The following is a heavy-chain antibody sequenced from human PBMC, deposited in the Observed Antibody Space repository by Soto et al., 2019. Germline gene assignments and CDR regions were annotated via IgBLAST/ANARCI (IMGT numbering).Heavy chain of an antibody. Sequence: QVQLVQSGAEVKKPGSSVKVSCKTSGGTFSSYGISWVRQAPGQGLEWMGGIIPIFGTANYAQKFQGRVTITADESTSPAYMELSSLRSVDTAVYYCARHVNTAMVGGYWGQGTLVTVSS. J-gene: IGHJ4*02. D-gene: IGHD5-18*01. CDR1: GGTFSSYG. V-gene: IGHV1-69*12. CDR3: ARHVNTAMVGGY. CDR2: IIPIFGTA.